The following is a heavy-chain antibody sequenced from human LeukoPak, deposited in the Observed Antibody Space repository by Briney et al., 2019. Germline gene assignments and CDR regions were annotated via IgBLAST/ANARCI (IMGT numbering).Heavy chain of an antibody. J-gene: IGHJ6*03. V-gene: IGHV1-18*01. CDR3: ARGLTVSIGNDFPYYYYYMDV. CDR2: ISAYNGNT. D-gene: IGHD3-3*01. CDR1: GYTFTSYG. Sequence: ASVKVSCKASGYTFTSYGISWVRQAPGQGLEWMGWISAYNGNTNYAQKLQGRVTMTRDTSTTTAYMELSRLRSDDTAVYYCARGLTVSIGNDFPYYYYYMDVWGEGTPVTVS.